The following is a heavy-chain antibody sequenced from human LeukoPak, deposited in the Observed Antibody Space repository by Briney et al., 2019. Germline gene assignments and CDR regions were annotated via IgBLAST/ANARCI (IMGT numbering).Heavy chain of an antibody. V-gene: IGHV4-39*07. J-gene: IGHJ4*02. Sequence: PSETLSLTCTVSGGSISSDNYYWGWIRQPPGKGLEWIGSIYYDGSAYYNPSLKSRVTISVDTSKNHFSLKLSSVTAADTAVYYCARGQWLPVYDFWGQGILVTVSS. D-gene: IGHD3-22*01. CDR2: IYYDGSA. CDR1: GGSISSDNYY. CDR3: ARGQWLPVYDF.